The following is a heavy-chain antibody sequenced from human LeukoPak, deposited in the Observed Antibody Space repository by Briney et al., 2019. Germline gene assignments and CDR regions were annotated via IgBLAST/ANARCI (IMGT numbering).Heavy chain of an antibody. CDR2: INKDGTSR. CDR3: ARGLSYGMDV. CDR1: KLTFSSYL. V-gene: IGHV3-74*01. Sequence: GGSLRLSCAASKLTFSSYLMHWVRQAPGKGLVWVSGINKDGTSRRYVDSVKGRFTISRDNVKSTLYLQMDDLRDEDAAVYYCARGLSYGMDVWGQGTTVTVSS. J-gene: IGHJ6*02.